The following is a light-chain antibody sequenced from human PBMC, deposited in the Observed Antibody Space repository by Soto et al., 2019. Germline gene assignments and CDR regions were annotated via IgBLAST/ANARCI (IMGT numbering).Light chain of an antibody. CDR3: QQYGSSPMYT. CDR1: QSVSSSY. J-gene: IGKJ2*01. CDR2: GAS. Sequence: EIVLTQSPGTRSLSPGERATLSCRASQSVSSSYLAWYQQKPGQAPRLLIYGASSRATGIPDRFSGSGSGTDFTLTISRLEPEDFAVYYCQQYGSSPMYTFGQGTKLGIK. V-gene: IGKV3-20*01.